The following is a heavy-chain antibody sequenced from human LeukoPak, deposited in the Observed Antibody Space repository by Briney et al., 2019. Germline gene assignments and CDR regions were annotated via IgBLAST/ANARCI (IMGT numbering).Heavy chain of an antibody. CDR3: AKARCSSSWTGGYFDY. CDR1: GLVFRSHA. J-gene: IGHJ4*02. CDR2: ITDNGAST. D-gene: IGHD6-13*01. V-gene: IGHV3-23*01. Sequence: PGGSLRPSCEASGLVFRSHAMTWVRQAPGKGLEWVSGITDNGASTYYAESVRGRFTISRDNSKNTLYLQMNSLRAEDTAVYYCAKARCSSSWTGGYFDYWGQGTLVTVSS.